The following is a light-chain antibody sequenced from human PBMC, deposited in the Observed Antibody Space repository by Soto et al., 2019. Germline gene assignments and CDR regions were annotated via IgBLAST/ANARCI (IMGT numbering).Light chain of an antibody. V-gene: IGKV1-33*01. J-gene: IGKJ4*01. CDR1: QNINNY. CDR2: DAS. CDR3: QQVKTYPRT. Sequence: DIQMTQSPSSLSASVGDRVTITCQASQNINNYLNWYQQKPGRAPKLLIYDASNLEAGVPSRFSGRKSGTQFTLTIDSLQPEDFATYYCQQVKTYPRTFGGGTKVDI.